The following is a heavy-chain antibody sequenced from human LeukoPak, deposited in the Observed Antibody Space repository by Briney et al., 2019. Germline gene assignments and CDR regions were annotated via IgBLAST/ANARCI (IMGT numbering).Heavy chain of an antibody. J-gene: IGHJ4*02. V-gene: IGHV3-48*04. CDR1: GFTFSNYA. CDR2: ISSSSTTI. CDR3: ASWGYYGSGNY. Sequence: GGSLRLSCAASGFTFSNYAFNWVRQAPGKGLEWISYISSSSTTIYYADSVKGRFTISRDNAKNSLYLQMNSLRAEDTAVYYCASWGYYGSGNYWGQGTLVTVSS. D-gene: IGHD3-10*01.